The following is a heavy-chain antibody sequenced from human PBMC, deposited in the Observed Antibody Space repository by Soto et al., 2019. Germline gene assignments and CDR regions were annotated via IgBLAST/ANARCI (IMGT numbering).Heavy chain of an antibody. D-gene: IGHD3-10*01. CDR2: ISHDGSDK. J-gene: IGHJ4*02. CDR1: GFTFSGYG. Sequence: GGSLRLSCVASGFTFSGYGMHWVRQAPGKGLEWLAVISHDGSDKYYADSVRGRFTISRDNSENTLYLQMNSLRPEDTAVYYCAKEDVWFAKDYWGLGTLVTVSS. CDR3: AKEDVWFAKDY. V-gene: IGHV3-30*18.